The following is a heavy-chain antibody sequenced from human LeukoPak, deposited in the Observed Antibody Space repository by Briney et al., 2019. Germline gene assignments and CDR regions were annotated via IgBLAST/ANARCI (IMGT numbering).Heavy chain of an antibody. CDR3: ARDAKGSLYYFDY. J-gene: IGHJ4*02. Sequence: GGSLRLSCAASGFTFSSYSMNWVRQAPGKGLEWASSISSSSSYIYYADSVKGRFTISRDNAKNSLYLQMNSLRAEDTAVYYCARDAKGSLYYFDYWGQGTLVTVSS. V-gene: IGHV3-21*01. CDR2: ISSSSSYI. CDR1: GFTFSSYS.